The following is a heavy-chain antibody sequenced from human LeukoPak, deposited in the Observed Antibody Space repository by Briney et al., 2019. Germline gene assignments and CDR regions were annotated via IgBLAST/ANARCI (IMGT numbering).Heavy chain of an antibody. V-gene: IGHV1-46*01. J-gene: IGHJ4*02. Sequence: ASVNVSCKASGYTFTSYYMHWVRQAPGQGLEWMGIINPSGGSTSYAQKFQGRVTMTRDTSTSTVYMELSSLRSEDTAVYYCAREGPVVDRYCSSTSCYGLPDYWGQGTLVTVSS. D-gene: IGHD2-2*01. CDR2: INPSGGST. CDR1: GYTFTSYY. CDR3: AREGPVVDRYCSSTSCYGLPDY.